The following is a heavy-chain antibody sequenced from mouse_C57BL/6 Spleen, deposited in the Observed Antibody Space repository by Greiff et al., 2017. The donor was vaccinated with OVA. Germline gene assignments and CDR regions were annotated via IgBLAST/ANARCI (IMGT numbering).Heavy chain of an antibody. CDR1: GYTFTSYT. D-gene: IGHD2-3*01. CDR2: INPSSGYT. CDR3: ARDYDGYLAWFAY. J-gene: IGHJ3*01. V-gene: IGHV1-4*01. Sequence: QVQLKESGAELARPGASVKMSCKASGYTFTSYTMHWVKQRPGQGLEWIGYINPSSGYTKYNQKFKDKATLTADKSSSTAYMQLSSLTSEDSAVYYCARDYDGYLAWFAYWGQGTLVTVSA.